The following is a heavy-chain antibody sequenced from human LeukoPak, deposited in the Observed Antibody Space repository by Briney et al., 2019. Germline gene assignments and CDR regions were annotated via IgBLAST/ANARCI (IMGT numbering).Heavy chain of an antibody. CDR3: ARLLRLSGVDLDY. CDR2: INHSGST. D-gene: IGHD3-3*01. CDR1: GGSFSGYY. V-gene: IGHV4-34*01. J-gene: IGHJ4*02. Sequence: SETLSLTCAVYGGSFSGYYWSWIRQPPGKGLEWVGEINHSGSTNYNPSLKSRVTISVDTSKNQFSLKLSSVTAADTAVYYCARLLRLSGVDLDYWGQGTLVTVSS.